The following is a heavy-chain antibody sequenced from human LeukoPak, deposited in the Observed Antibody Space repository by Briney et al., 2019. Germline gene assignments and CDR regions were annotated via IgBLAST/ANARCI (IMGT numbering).Heavy chain of an antibody. CDR2: INPSDMSK. Sequence: GASVKVSCKASGYTFTSYYMHWVRQAPGQGLEWMGIINPSDMSKSYAQKFHGRVTMTRDTSTSTVYMELSSLRSDDTAVYYCASGRPTHYYDSSGYSYDYWGQGTLVTVTS. V-gene: IGHV1-46*01. CDR1: GYTFTSYY. CDR3: ASGRPTHYYDSSGYSYDY. D-gene: IGHD3-22*01. J-gene: IGHJ4*02.